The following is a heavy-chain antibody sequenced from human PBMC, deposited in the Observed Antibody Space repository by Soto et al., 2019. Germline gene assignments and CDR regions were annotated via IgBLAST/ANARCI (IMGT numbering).Heavy chain of an antibody. D-gene: IGHD2-21*02. Sequence: QVQLVESGGAVVQPWRSLRLSCATSGFTFNDYAIHWVRQAPGKGLEWVALISYDGSNKNFAESVKGRFTISRDNSTNTVSLQMHSVRAAETAVYFCAGEDVTHAFDLWGQGTMVIVSS. CDR1: GFTFNDYA. J-gene: IGHJ3*01. CDR3: AGEDVTHAFDL. CDR2: ISYDGSNK. V-gene: IGHV3-30-3*01.